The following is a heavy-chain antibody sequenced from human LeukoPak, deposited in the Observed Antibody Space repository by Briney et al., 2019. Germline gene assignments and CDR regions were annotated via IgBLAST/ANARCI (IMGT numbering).Heavy chain of an antibody. CDR2: ISSSSSYI. Sequence: GGSLRLSCAASGFTFSSYSMNWVRQAPGKGLEWVSSISSSSSYIYYADSVKGRFTISRDNAKNSLYLQMNSLRAEDTAVYYCARDSAYYDILTGSPPFDYWGQGILVTVSS. CDR3: ARDSAYYDILTGSPPFDY. CDR1: GFTFSSYS. V-gene: IGHV3-21*01. J-gene: IGHJ4*02. D-gene: IGHD3-9*01.